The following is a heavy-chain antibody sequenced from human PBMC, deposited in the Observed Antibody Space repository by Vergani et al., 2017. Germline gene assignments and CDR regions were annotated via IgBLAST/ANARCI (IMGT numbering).Heavy chain of an antibody. CDR1: GFTFNTYG. J-gene: IGHJ6*02. V-gene: IGHV3-30*02. CDR2: IRYDGSSE. Sequence: QVQILQSGGGVVQPGGSLRLSCTLSGFTFNTYGIHWVRQAPGKGLEWVSFIRYDGSSEYYGDSVKGLFTISRDKSQNTVNLQMNSLRTEDTAVYFCANSVIAGNVGVAYFGMDVWGRGTTVTVSS. CDR3: ANSVIAGNVGVAYFGMDV. D-gene: IGHD2/OR15-2a*01.